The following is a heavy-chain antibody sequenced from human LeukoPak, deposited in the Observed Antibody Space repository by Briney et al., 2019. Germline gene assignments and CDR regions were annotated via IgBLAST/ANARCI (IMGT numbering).Heavy chain of an antibody. Sequence: GGSLRLSCAASGFTFSSYGMSWVRQAPGKGLEWVSGISGSGTNTNYADSVKGRFTISRDNSKNTVYLQMKSLRAEDMAVYYCARAGCSSTSCYFDYWGQGTLVTVSS. V-gene: IGHV3-23*01. CDR1: GFTFSSYG. J-gene: IGHJ4*02. CDR3: ARAGCSSTSCYFDY. CDR2: ISGSGTNT. D-gene: IGHD2-2*01.